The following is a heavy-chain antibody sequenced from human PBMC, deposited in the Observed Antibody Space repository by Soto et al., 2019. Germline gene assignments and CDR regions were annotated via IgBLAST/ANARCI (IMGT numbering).Heavy chain of an antibody. Sequence: SETLSLTCTVSGGSISSYYWSWIRQPPGKGLEWIGYIYYSGSTNYNPSLKSRVTISVDTSKNQFSLKLSSVTAADTAVYYCARGLRFLEWFPGWFAPWGQGTLVTVSS. CDR3: ARGLRFLEWFPGWFAP. D-gene: IGHD3-3*01. CDR1: GGSISSYY. J-gene: IGHJ5*02. CDR2: IYYSGST. V-gene: IGHV4-59*01.